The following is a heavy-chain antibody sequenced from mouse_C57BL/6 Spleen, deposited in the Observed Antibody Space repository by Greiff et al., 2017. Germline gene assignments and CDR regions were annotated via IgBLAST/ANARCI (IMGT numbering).Heavy chain of an antibody. CDR3: ARRGQMDY. V-gene: IGHV1-54*01. Sequence: QVQLQQSGAELVRPGTSVKVSCKASGYAFTNYLIEWVKQRPGQGLEWIGVINPGSGGTKYNEKFKGKATLTADKSSSTAYMQLSSLTSEDSAVYFCARRGQMDYWGKGTSVTVSS. CDR2: INPGSGGT. D-gene: IGHD3-3*01. J-gene: IGHJ4*01. CDR1: GYAFTNYL.